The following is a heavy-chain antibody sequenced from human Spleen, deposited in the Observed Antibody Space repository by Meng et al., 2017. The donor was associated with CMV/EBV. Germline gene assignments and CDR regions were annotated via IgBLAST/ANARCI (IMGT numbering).Heavy chain of an antibody. D-gene: IGHD4-23*01. CDR3: ARDVGGGRNYYYYGMDV. V-gene: IGHV3-7*01. J-gene: IGHJ6*02. Sequence: GESLKISCAASGFTFSSYWMSWVRQAPGKGLEWGDNIKQDGSEKYYVDSVKGRFTISRNNAKNSLYLQMNSRRAEETAVYYCARDVGGGRNYYYYGMDVWGQGTTVTVSS. CDR2: IKQDGSEK. CDR1: GFTFSSYW.